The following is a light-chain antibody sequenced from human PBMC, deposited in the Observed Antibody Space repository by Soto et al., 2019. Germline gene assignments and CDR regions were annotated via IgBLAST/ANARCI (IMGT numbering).Light chain of an antibody. CDR2: SNN. J-gene: IGLJ1*01. CDR3: ASWNDRQTGYV. Sequence: QSVLTQPPAASGTPGQRVTISCSGSNSNIASNAVTWYQHVPGTAPKLLIYSNNQRPSGVPDRFSGSKAGTSASLAIGGLQSEDEADYYCASWNDRQTGYVFRPGPNVTV. CDR1: NSNIASNA. V-gene: IGLV1-44*01.